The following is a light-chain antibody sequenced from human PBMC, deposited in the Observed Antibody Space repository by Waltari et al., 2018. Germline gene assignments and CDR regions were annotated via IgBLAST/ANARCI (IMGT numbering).Light chain of an antibody. CDR2: EDN. Sequence: SYELTQPPSAPVSPRQTARIRCSRGALPNQSAYWYQQKSGQAPVLVIYEDNQRPSGIPERFSGSSSGTVATLTISGAQVEDEADYYCYSTDSTGNQGVFGGGTKLTVL. V-gene: IGLV3-10*01. J-gene: IGLJ2*01. CDR3: YSTDSTGNQGV. CDR1: ALPNQS.